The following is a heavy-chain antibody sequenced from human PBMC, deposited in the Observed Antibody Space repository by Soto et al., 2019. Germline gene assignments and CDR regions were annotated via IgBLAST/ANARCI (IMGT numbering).Heavy chain of an antibody. CDR2: IYYSGST. CDR1: GGSISSGGYY. V-gene: IGHV4-31*03. J-gene: IGHJ6*02. CDR3: ARDVQISGYSYGSYYYYYGMDV. D-gene: IGHD5-18*01. Sequence: PSETLSLTCTVSGGSISSGGYYWSWIRQHPGKGLEWIGYIYYSGSTYYNPSLKSRVTISVDTSKNQFSLKLSSVTAADTAVYYCARDVQISGYSYGSYYYYYGMDVWGQGTTVTVSS.